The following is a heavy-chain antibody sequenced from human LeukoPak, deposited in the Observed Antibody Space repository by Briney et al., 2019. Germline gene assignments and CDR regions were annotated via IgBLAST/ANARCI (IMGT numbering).Heavy chain of an antibody. Sequence: GASVKVSCKASGYTFTSYYMHWVRQAPGQGLEWMGIINPSGGSTSYAQKFQGRVTMTRDTSTSTVYMELSSLRSEDTAVYYCARASGQQLASYGMDVWGKGTTVTVSS. CDR1: GYTFTSYY. D-gene: IGHD6-13*01. V-gene: IGHV1-46*01. CDR3: ARASGQQLASYGMDV. J-gene: IGHJ6*04. CDR2: INPSGGST.